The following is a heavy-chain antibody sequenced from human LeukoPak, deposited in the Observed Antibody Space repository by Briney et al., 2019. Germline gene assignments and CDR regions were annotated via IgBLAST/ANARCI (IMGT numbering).Heavy chain of an antibody. CDR2: ISGTGGST. Sequence: GGSLRLSCAASGFTFSSYAMSWVRQAPGKGLEWVSAISGTGGSTYHADSVKGRFTISRDNSKNTLYLQMNSLRAEDTAVYYCAKDKTFSYYFDYWGQGTLVTASS. CDR3: AKDKTFSYYFDY. CDR1: GFTFSSYA. V-gene: IGHV3-23*01. J-gene: IGHJ4*02.